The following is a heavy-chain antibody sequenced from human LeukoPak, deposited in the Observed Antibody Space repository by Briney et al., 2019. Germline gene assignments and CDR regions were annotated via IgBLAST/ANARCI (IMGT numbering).Heavy chain of an antibody. V-gene: IGHV1-3*01. CDR1: GYTFTTYA. Sequence: ASVKVSCKASGYTFTTYAMHWVRQAPGQRLEWMGWINAGNGDTKYSQKMQGRVTITRDTSATTVYMELSRLRSEDTAVYYCASFYSNYGFDYWGQGTLVTVSS. D-gene: IGHD4-11*01. CDR2: INAGNGDT. CDR3: ASFYSNYGFDY. J-gene: IGHJ4*02.